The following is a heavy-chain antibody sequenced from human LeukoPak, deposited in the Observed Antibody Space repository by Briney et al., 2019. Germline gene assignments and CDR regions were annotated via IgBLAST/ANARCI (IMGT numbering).Heavy chain of an antibody. D-gene: IGHD6-19*01. Sequence: GGSQRLSCAASGFTFSSYAMSWVRHAPGKGLEWVSVISGSGGSTYYADSVKGRFTLSRNNSKNTLYLKMNSLRAEDAAVYYCAKDVAGPGGAFDIWGQGTLVTVSS. V-gene: IGHV3-23*01. CDR3: AKDVAGPGGAFDI. CDR1: GFTFSSYA. J-gene: IGHJ3*02. CDR2: ISGSGGST.